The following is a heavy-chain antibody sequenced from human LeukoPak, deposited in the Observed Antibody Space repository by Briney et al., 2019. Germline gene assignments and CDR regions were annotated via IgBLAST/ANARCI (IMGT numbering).Heavy chain of an antibody. CDR2: IYTSGST. CDR3: ARGRYCSDGSCYFDY. D-gene: IGHD2-15*01. CDR1: GGSISNFY. V-gene: IGHV4-4*07. Sequence: KPSETLSLACTVSGGSISNFYWSWIRQPAGKALEWIGHIYTSGSTNYNPSLKSRVTMSIDTSKNQFSLQLSSVTAADTAVYYCARGRYCSDGSCYFDYWGQGTLVTVSS. J-gene: IGHJ4*02.